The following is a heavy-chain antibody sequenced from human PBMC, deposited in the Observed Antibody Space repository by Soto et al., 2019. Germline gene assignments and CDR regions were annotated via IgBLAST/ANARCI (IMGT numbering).Heavy chain of an antibody. D-gene: IGHD1-26*01. J-gene: IGHJ3*02. Sequence: PVGSLRLSCAASGFTFDDYAMHWVRQAPGKGLEWVSGISWNSGSIGYADSVKGRFTISRDNAKNSLYLQMNSLRAEDTALYYCAKGRWLLKLNDAFDIWGQGTVVTVSS. CDR1: GFTFDDYA. CDR2: ISWNSGSI. CDR3: AKGRWLLKLNDAFDI. V-gene: IGHV3-9*01.